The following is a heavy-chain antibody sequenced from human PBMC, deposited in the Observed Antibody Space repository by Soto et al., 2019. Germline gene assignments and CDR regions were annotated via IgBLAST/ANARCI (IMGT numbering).Heavy chain of an antibody. CDR1: GYTLTELS. CDR2: FDLENGET. V-gene: IGHV1-24*01. J-gene: IGHJ4*02. Sequence: GASVKVSCKVCGYTLTELSIHWVRQAPGEGLEWMGGFDLENGETIYAQRFQGRVTMTEESSADTPYMELSSLRSEDTAVYYCAIEVRTSNQFDGWGQGTMVTVSS. D-gene: IGHD2-2*01. CDR3: AIEVRTSNQFDG.